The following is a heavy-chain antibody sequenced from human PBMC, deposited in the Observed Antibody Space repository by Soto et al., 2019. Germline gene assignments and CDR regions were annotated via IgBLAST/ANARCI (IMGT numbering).Heavy chain of an antibody. CDR1: TFTFTSSA. CDR2: IVVGSGNT. D-gene: IGHD1-26*01. V-gene: IGHV1-58*01. CDR3: ATHREGATYYFDY. J-gene: IGHJ4*02. Sequence: QMQLVQSGPELKKPVTSVKVSCKASTFTFTSSAVQWVRQARGQRIEWIGWIVVGSGNTKYAQNFQERGTITRDMSSGTAYLELSSLRSEDTAVYYCATHREGATYYFDYWGQGTLLTVSS.